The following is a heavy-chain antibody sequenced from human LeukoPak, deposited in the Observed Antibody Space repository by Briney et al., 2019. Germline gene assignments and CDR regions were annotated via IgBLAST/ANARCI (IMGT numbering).Heavy chain of an antibody. D-gene: IGHD5-24*01. CDR3: TRVWLQYFDY. J-gene: IGHJ4*02. V-gene: IGHV3-15*01. CDR2: IKSKRDGGAT. CDR1: GFTFTNAW. Sequence: PGGSLRLSCEASGFTFTNAWMIWVRQAPGKGPEWVGRIKSKRDGGATDYAAPVKGGFTISRDDSKRIAYLQMNSLKTDDTAVYYCTRVWLQYFDYWGQGTLITVSS.